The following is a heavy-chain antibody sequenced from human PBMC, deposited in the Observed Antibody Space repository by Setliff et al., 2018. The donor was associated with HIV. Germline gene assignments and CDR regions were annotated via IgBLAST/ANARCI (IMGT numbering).Heavy chain of an antibody. D-gene: IGHD3-10*01. V-gene: IGHV3-11*04. J-gene: IGHJ6*02. CDR2: ISSSGAAI. CDR3: ARDYLYYNMYNGSPVYGMDV. CDR1: GFTFSDYY. Sequence: GGSLRLSCAGSGSGGSGFTFSDYYMSWVRQAPGKGLEWLSYISSSGAAIYYAESVQGRFTVSRDNSKNSLYLQMNSLRVEDTAVYYCARDYLYYNMYNGSPVYGMDVWGQGTTVTVSS.